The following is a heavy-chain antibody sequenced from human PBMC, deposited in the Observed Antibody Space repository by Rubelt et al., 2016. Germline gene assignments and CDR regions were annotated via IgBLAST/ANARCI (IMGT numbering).Heavy chain of an antibody. J-gene: IGHJ4*02. CDR2: ISYNGIDD. CDR3: ARAVTTTERGEGY. D-gene: IGHD1-14*01. Sequence: VQLVESGGGLVQPGGSLRPSCATSGFHFGSFALHWVRQAPGKGLEWVATISYNGIDDYHADSVKGRLTISRDTAKNTLYLQMNSLRAEDTAVYYCARAVTTTERGEGYWGQGTLVTVSS. CDR1: GFHFGSFA. V-gene: IGHV3-30*03.